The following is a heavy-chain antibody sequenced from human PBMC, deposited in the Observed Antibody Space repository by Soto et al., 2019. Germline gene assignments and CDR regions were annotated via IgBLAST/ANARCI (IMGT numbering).Heavy chain of an antibody. J-gene: IGHJ4*02. Sequence: PSETLSLTCAVSGGSISSSNWCSWVRQPPGKGLEWIGEIYHSGSTNYNPSLKSRVTISVDKSKNQFSLKLSSVTAADTAVYYCASASIGYCSSTSCYTRGFDYWGQGTLVTVSS. D-gene: IGHD2-2*02. V-gene: IGHV4-4*02. CDR2: IYHSGST. CDR1: GGSISSSNW. CDR3: ASASIGYCSSTSCYTRGFDY.